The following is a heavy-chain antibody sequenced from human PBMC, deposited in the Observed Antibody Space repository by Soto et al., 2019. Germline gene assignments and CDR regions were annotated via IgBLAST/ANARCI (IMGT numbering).Heavy chain of an antibody. Sequence: PGGSQRLSSTSSGFTFRSYAMHWVRQAPGKGLEWVAVISYDGSNKYYADSVKGRFTISRDNSKNTLYLQMNSLRAEDTAVYYCARDRGEGIAIYYYYYGMDVWGQGTTVTVSS. CDR3: ARDRGEGIAIYYYYYGMDV. V-gene: IGHV3-30-3*01. CDR2: ISYDGSNK. J-gene: IGHJ6*02. CDR1: GFTFRSYA. D-gene: IGHD6-13*01.